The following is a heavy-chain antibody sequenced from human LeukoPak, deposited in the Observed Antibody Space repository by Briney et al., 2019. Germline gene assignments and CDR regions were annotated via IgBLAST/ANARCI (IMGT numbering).Heavy chain of an antibody. CDR3: ATEAAAAGQRPYDY. Sequence: GGSLRLSCAASGFTFSSYSMNWVRQAPGKGLEWVSSISSSSSYIYYADSVKGRFTISRDNAKNSLYLQMNSLRAEDTAVYYCATEAAAAGQRPYDYWGQGTLVTVSS. CDR1: GFTFSSYS. J-gene: IGHJ4*02. V-gene: IGHV3-21*01. D-gene: IGHD6-13*01. CDR2: ISSSSSYI.